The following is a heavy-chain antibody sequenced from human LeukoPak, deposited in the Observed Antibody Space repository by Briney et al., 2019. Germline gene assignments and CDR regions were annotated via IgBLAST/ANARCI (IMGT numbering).Heavy chain of an antibody. Sequence: SQTLSLTCAISGDSVSSNSATRSWIRQSPSRGLEWLGRTFYRSKWYNEYAVSVKSRIIVNPDTSTNHFSLQLNSVTPEDTAVYYCARYVTGAFDIWGLGTIVTVSS. CDR2: TFYRSKWYN. D-gene: IGHD2-21*02. CDR1: GDSVSSNSAT. J-gene: IGHJ3*02. V-gene: IGHV6-1*01. CDR3: ARYVTGAFDI.